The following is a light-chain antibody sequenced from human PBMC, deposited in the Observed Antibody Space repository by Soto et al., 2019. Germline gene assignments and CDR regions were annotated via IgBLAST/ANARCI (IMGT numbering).Light chain of an antibody. J-gene: IGLJ2*01. Sequence: QSALTQPASVSEFPGQSVTISCIGTSSDVGAYNYVSWYQQHPGKAPKLIIFDVNHRPSGISNRFSGSKSGNTASLTVSGLHADDEADYYCSSFTVMNTQVFGGRTKLTVL. CDR1: SSDVGAYNY. CDR2: DVN. CDR3: SSFTVMNTQV. V-gene: IGLV2-14*03.